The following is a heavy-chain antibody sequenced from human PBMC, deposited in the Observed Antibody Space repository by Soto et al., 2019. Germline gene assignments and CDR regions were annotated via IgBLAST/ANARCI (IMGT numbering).Heavy chain of an antibody. CDR2: IKSKTDGGTT. J-gene: IGHJ6*03. V-gene: IGHV3-15*01. D-gene: IGHD5-12*01. CDR3: TTDPIVATILGDYYYYYYMDV. Sequence: EVQLVESGGGLVKPGGSLRLSCAASGFTFSNAWMSWVRQAPGKGLEWVGRIKSKTDGGTTDYAAPVKGRFTISRDDSKNTLYLQMNSLKTEDTAVYYCTTDPIVATILGDYYYYYYMDVWGKGTTVTVSS. CDR1: GFTFSNAW.